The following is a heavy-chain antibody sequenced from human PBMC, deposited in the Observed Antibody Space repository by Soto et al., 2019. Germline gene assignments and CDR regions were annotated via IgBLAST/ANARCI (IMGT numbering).Heavy chain of an antibody. D-gene: IGHD6-13*01. CDR1: GGSISSYY. V-gene: IGHV4-59*08. J-gene: IGHJ4*02. CDR2: IYYSGST. Sequence: PSETLSLTCTVSGGSISSYYWSWIRQPPGKGLEWIGYIYYSGSTNYNPSLKSRVTISVDTSKNQFSLKLSSVTAADTAVYYCARKNFMYSSSWYYFDYWGQGTLVTVSS. CDR3: ARKNFMYSSSWYYFDY.